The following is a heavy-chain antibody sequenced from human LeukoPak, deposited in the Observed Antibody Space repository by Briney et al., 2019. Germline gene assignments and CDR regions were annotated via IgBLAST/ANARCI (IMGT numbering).Heavy chain of an antibody. CDR1: GYTLTELS. CDR2: FDPEDGET. D-gene: IGHD1-26*01. V-gene: IGHV1-24*01. J-gene: IGHJ4*02. CDR3: ATVDGGGELPDY. Sequence: ASVTVSFKVSGYTLTELSMHWVRQAPGKGLEGMGGFDPEDGETIYAQKFQGRVTMTEDTSTDTAYMELSSLRSEDTAVYYCATVDGGGELPDYWGQGTLVTVSS.